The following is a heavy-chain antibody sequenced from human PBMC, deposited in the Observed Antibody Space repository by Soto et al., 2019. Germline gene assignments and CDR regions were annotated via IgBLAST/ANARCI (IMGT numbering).Heavy chain of an antibody. J-gene: IGHJ4*02. CDR2: ISATGGST. CDR3: AKDRLAGNFDY. Sequence: GGSLRLSCAASGFTFNNYAMNWVRQAPGKGLEWVATISATGGSTYYADSVKGRFTISRDNSKNTLYLQMNGLRVEDTAVYYCAKDRLAGNFDYWGQETQVTVS. V-gene: IGHV3-23*01. CDR1: GFTFNNYA.